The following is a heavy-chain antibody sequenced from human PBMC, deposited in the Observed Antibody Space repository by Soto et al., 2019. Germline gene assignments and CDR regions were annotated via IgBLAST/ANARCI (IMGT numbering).Heavy chain of an antibody. CDR2: ISGSGTSTYYA. CDR1: GFTFSNYA. Sequence: GGSLSLSCAASGFTFSNYAMSWVRQAPGKGLEWVSLISGSGTSTYYAYYADSVKGRFTISRDNSKNTLYLQMNSLRAEDTAVYSCARDARLYSSGRDGFDIWGQGTMVTVSS. CDR3: ARDARLYSSGRDGFDI. J-gene: IGHJ3*02. V-gene: IGHV3-23*01. D-gene: IGHD6-19*01.